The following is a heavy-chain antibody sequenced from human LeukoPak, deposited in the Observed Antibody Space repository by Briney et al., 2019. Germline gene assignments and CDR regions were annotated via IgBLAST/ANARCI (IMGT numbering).Heavy chain of an antibody. Sequence: GASVKVSCKASGYTFTGYYMHWVRQAPGQGLEWMGWINPNSGGTNYAQKFQGRVTMTRDTSISTAYMELSRLRSDDTAVYYCARDYITIFGVVTQTGMDVWGQGTTVTVSS. CDR1: GYTFTGYY. J-gene: IGHJ6*02. CDR3: ARDYITIFGVVTQTGMDV. V-gene: IGHV1-2*02. D-gene: IGHD3-3*01. CDR2: INPNSGGT.